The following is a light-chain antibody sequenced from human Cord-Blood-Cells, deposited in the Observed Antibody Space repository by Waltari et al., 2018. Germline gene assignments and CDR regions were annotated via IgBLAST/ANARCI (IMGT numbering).Light chain of an antibody. Sequence: EIVLTQSPATLSLSPGERATLPCGASPSVTSSYLAWYPQKPGLAPRLLIYDASSRAPGIPDRFSVSGSGTDFTLTISRLEPEDFAVYYCQQYGSSPYTFGQGTKLEIK. J-gene: IGKJ2*01. CDR3: QQYGSSPYT. V-gene: IGKV3D-20*01. CDR1: PSVTSSY. CDR2: DAS.